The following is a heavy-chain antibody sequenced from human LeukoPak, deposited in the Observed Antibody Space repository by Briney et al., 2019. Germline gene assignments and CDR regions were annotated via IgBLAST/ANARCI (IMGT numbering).Heavy chain of an antibody. J-gene: IGHJ4*02. V-gene: IGHV1-46*01. CDR1: GYNFTNYY. D-gene: IGHD3-9*01. CDR2: MNPSGDTT. Sequence: GPSVKVSCKPSGYNFTNYYMHWVRQAPARGLEWMGIMNPSGDTTTYAEKFQGRVTMTRDTSTSTVYMELSSLRSEDTAVYYCARGGALRYFEWFSAYWGQGTLVTVSS. CDR3: ARGGALRYFEWFSAY.